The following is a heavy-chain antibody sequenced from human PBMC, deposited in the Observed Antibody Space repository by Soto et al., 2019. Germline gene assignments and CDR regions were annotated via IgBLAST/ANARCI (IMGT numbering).Heavy chain of an antibody. CDR3: ARDLDPSGSYYTDY. Sequence: GASVKVSCKASGYNFMPYGVNWVRQAPGQGLEWMGWISPWKGNTKYAQRFQGRATMTTDTSTSTAYMELRSLTFGDTAVYYCARDLDPSGSYYTDYWGPGTLVTVSS. CDR2: ISPWKGNT. CDR1: GYNFMPYG. D-gene: IGHD3-10*01. V-gene: IGHV1-18*04. J-gene: IGHJ4*02.